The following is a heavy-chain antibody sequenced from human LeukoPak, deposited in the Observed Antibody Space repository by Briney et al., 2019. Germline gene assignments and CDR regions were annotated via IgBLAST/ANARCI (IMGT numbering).Heavy chain of an antibody. CDR1: GFTFAEYT. J-gene: IGHJ4*02. D-gene: IGHD6-19*01. CDR3: VKDLVAASENVRGWYPMDY. V-gene: IGHV3-43*01. Sequence: GGSLGLSCAASGFTFAEYTMHWVRQAPGKGLEWVSLISWNGARIHYGDSVKGRFTISRDNSKNSLYLQMNSLRTEDTALYYCVKDLVAASENVRGWYPMDYWGQGTLVTVSS. CDR2: ISWNGARI.